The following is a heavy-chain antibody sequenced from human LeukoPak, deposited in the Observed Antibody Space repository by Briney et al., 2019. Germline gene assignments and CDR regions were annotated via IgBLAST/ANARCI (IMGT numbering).Heavy chain of an antibody. Sequence: ASVKVSCKASGYTFTSYAMNWVRQAPGQGLEWMGWINPNSGGTYYAQKFQGRVTMTRDTSISTAYMELSRLRSVDTAVFYCARVAHNYDLLTGYYPYLDYFDFWGQGTLVTVSS. J-gene: IGHJ4*02. CDR1: GYTFTSYA. CDR3: ARVAHNYDLLTGYYPYLDYFDF. CDR2: INPNSGGT. V-gene: IGHV1-2*02. D-gene: IGHD3-9*01.